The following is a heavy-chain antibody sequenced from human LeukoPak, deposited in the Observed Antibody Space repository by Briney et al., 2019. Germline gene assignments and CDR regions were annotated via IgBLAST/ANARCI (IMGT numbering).Heavy chain of an antibody. D-gene: IGHD1-26*01. V-gene: IGHV4-39*07. CDR3: ARVGVGATSLHFDY. CDR2: IYYSGST. J-gene: IGHJ4*02. CDR1: GGSISSYY. Sequence: SETLSLTCTVSGGSISSYYWGWIRQPPGKGLEWIGSIYYSGSTYYNPSLKSRVTISVDTSKNQFSLKLSSVTAADTAVYYCARVGVGATSLHFDYWGQGTLVTVSS.